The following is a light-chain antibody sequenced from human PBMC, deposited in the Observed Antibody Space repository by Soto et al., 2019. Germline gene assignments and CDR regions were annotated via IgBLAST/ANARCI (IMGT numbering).Light chain of an antibody. Sequence: EIVVTQSPATLSVSPGERATLSCRASQRVSFNMAWYQQTPGQAPRLLIYGASTRATGIPARFSGSGSGTEFTLTITSLQSEDFGVYYCQQYNHWPRPFGQGTKVEIK. V-gene: IGKV3-15*01. CDR2: GAS. J-gene: IGKJ1*01. CDR1: QRVSFN. CDR3: QQYNHWPRP.